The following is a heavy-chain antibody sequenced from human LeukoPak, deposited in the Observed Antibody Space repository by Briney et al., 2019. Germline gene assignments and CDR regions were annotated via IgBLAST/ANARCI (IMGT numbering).Heavy chain of an antibody. Sequence: GGSLRLSCAASGFTFSIYGMHWVRQAPGKGLEWVAVIWYDGSNKYYADSVKGRFTISRDNSKNTLYLQMNSLRAEDTAVYYCARDGGQQLDTPISHFDYWGQGTLVTVSS. J-gene: IGHJ4*02. D-gene: IGHD6-13*01. CDR2: IWYDGSNK. V-gene: IGHV3-33*01. CDR1: GFTFSIYG. CDR3: ARDGGQQLDTPISHFDY.